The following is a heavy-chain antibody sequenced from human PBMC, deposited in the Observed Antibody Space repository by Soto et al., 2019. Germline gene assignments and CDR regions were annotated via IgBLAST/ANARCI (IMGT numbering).Heavy chain of an antibody. CDR3: ALRYCSRTTCPPLNYYFYMDV. CDR2: ISGSGGST. CDR1: GFTFSNYA. J-gene: IGHJ6*03. D-gene: IGHD2-2*01. Sequence: EMQLLASGGGLVQPGGSLRLSCAASGFTFSNYAMSWVRQAPGKGLEWVSDISGSGGSTFYAGSVKGRFAISRDNSKNTLYLQMNSLRAEDTAVYYCALRYCSRTTCPPLNYYFYMDVWGKGTTVTVSS. V-gene: IGHV3-23*01.